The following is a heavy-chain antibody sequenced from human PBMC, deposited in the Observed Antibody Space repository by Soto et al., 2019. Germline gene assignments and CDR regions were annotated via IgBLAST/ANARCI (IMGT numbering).Heavy chain of an antibody. D-gene: IGHD4-17*01. Sequence: SGPTQVNPTQTLTLTCTFSGFSLSTSGMCVSWIRQPPGKALEWLALIDWDDDKYYSTSLKTRLTISKDTSKNQVVLTMTNMDPVDTATYYCARIPFYGDYYYGMDVWGQGTTVTVSS. V-gene: IGHV2-70*01. CDR3: ARIPFYGDYYYGMDV. J-gene: IGHJ6*02. CDR1: GFSLSTSGMC. CDR2: IDWDDDK.